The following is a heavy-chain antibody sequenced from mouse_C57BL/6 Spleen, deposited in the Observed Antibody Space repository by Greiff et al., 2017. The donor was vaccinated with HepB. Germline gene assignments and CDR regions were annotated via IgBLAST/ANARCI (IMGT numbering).Heavy chain of an antibody. J-gene: IGHJ4*01. CDR2: ISSGSSTI. CDR3: ARAPFYYGSAMDY. Sequence: DVKLVESGGGLVKPGGSLKLSCAASGFTFSDYGMHWVRQAPEKGLEWVAYISSGSSTIYYADTVKGRFTISRDNAKNTLFLQMTSLRSEDTAMYYCARAPFYYGSAMDYWGQGTSVTVSS. CDR1: GFTFSDYG. D-gene: IGHD1-1*01. V-gene: IGHV5-17*01.